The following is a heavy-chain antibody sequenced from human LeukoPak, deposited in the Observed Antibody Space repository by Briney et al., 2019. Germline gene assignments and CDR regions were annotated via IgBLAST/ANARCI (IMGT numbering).Heavy chain of an antibody. V-gene: IGHV3-33*06. CDR3: AKKGGTGWSENWFDP. CDR1: GFTFNNYG. J-gene: IGHJ5*02. Sequence: GRTLRLSCAASGFTFNNYGMHWVRQAPGKGLEWVAIMWADGYTYHYADSVRGRFTVSRDNSKNAVYLQMNSLEAEDTAVYYCAKKGGTGWSENWFDPWGQGTLVTVSS. D-gene: IGHD6-19*01. CDR2: MWADGYTY.